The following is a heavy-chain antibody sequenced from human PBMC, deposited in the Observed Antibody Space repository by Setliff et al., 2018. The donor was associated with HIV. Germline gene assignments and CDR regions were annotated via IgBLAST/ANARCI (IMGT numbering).Heavy chain of an antibody. V-gene: IGHV1-18*01. D-gene: IGHD6-19*01. J-gene: IGHJ3*02. CDR2: ISGFNGNT. CDR3: ARVPYRSAWFSGGHDAFDI. Sequence: ASVKVSCKASGYSFARYGLSWVRRAPGQGLEWMGWISGFNGNTKYAQSFQDRVAMTTETATSTAYMEMRSLRSDDTAVYFCARVPYRSAWFSGGHDAFDIWGQGTMVT. CDR1: GYSFARYG.